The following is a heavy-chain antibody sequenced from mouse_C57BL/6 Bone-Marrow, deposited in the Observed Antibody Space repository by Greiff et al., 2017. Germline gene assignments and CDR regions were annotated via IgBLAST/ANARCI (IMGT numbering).Heavy chain of an antibody. Sequence: VQLQQPGAELVKPGASVKMSCKASGYTFTSYWITWVKQRPGQGLEWIGDIYPGSGSTNYNEKFKSKATLSVDTSSSTAYLQLSSLTSEDSAFYYCASPISGSSSVEFASGGQGSRAPGS. V-gene: IGHV1-55*01. CDR3: ASPISGSSSVEFAS. J-gene: IGHJ3*01. D-gene: IGHD1-1*01. CDR2: IYPGSGST. CDR1: GYTFTSYW.